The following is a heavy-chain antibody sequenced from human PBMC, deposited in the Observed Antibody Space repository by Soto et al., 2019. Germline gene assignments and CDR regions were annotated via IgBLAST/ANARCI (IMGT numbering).Heavy chain of an antibody. CDR1: GFTFKTYT. CDR3: ARGSMYNWNQSPPDS. CDR2: ISYDGSNK. Sequence: QPGGSLRLSCAGSGFTFKTYTFHWGRQPPGKGLEWMAVISYDGSNKYYADSVKGRFTVSRGNSKSTLFLQMNSLTPEDTAVYYCARGSMYNWNQSPPDSRGQGTLVTVSS. J-gene: IGHJ4*02. D-gene: IGHD1-20*01. V-gene: IGHV3-30-3*01.